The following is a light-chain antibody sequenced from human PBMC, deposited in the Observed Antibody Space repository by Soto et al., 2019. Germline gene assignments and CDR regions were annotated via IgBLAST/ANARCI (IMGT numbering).Light chain of an antibody. CDR1: QTISSW. J-gene: IGKJ1*01. CDR2: DAS. Sequence: IQLTQSPSSLSASVGDRATITCRASQTISSWLAWYQQKPGRVPKLLXXDASTLQTGVPSRFGGGGSGTEXTLTXXGLQPDVLAPYYCQQYNSYSPWTFGPRTKVDIK. CDR3: QQYNSYSPWT. V-gene: IGKV1-5*01.